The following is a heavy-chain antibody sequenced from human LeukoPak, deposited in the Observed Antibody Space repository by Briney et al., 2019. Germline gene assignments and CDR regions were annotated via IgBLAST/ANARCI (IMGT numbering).Heavy chain of an antibody. Sequence: ASVKVSCKVSGGTFSSYAISWVRQAPGQGLEWMGGIIPIFGTANYAQKFQGRVTITADKSTSTAYMELSSLRSEDTAVYYCATESAAAAGEVVIYWGQGTLVTVSS. J-gene: IGHJ4*02. V-gene: IGHV1-69*06. CDR1: GGTFSSYA. CDR3: ATESAAAAGEVVIY. CDR2: IIPIFGTA. D-gene: IGHD6-13*01.